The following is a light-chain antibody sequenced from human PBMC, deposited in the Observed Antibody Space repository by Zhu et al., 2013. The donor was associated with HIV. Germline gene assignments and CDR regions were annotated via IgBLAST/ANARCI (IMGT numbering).Light chain of an antibody. V-gene: IGLV2-14*02. CDR1: SSDVGSYNL. CDR2: EGN. Sequence: QSALTQPASVSGSPGQSITISCTGTSSDVGSYNLVSWYQQHPGKAPKLMIYEGNKRPSGVSNRFSGSKSGNTASLTISGLQAEDEANYYCSSYTSYNTLVFGGGTKLTVL. J-gene: IGLJ2*01. CDR3: SSYTSYNTLV.